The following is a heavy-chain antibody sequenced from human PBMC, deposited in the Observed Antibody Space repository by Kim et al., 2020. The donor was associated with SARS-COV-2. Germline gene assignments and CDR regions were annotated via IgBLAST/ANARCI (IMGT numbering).Heavy chain of an antibody. D-gene: IGHD3-3*02. CDR3: AIISGGSPRLYYYDMDV. CDR2: IKQDGSEK. CDR1: GFTFSSYW. J-gene: IGHJ6*02. Sequence: GGSLRLSCAASGFTFSSYWMSWVRQAPGKGLEWVANIKQDGSEKYYVDSVKGRFIISRDNAKNSLYLQMNSLRAEDTAVYYCAIISGGSPRLYYYDMDVWGQGTTVTVSS. V-gene: IGHV3-7*01.